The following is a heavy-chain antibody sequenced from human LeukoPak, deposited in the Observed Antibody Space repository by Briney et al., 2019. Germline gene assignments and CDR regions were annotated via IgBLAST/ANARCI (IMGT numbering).Heavy chain of an antibody. V-gene: IGHV6-1*01. D-gene: IGHD6-19*01. CDR1: GDSVSSNCAA. Sequence: SQTLSLTCAISGDSVSSNCAAWNWIRQSPSRGLEWLGRTYYRSKWYNDYAVSVKSRITINPDTSKNQFSLQLNSVTPEDTAACYCASGSVAGTSGFDYWGQGTLVTVSS. J-gene: IGHJ4*02. CDR3: ASGSVAGTSGFDY. CDR2: TYYRSKWYN.